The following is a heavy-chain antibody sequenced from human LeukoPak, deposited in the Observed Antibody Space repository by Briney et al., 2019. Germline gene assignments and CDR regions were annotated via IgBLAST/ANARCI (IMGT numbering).Heavy chain of an antibody. Sequence: GGSLRLSCAASGFTFSAYWMTWVRQAPGKGLEWVANINEGSNLKMYVDSVKGRFTISRDYTTNSLYLQMNSLRAEDTAVYYCAKDRASSWWYFDLWGRGTLVTVSS. D-gene: IGHD5-18*01. CDR1: GFTFSAYW. V-gene: IGHV3-7*03. J-gene: IGHJ2*01. CDR3: AKDRASSWWYFDL. CDR2: INEGSNLK.